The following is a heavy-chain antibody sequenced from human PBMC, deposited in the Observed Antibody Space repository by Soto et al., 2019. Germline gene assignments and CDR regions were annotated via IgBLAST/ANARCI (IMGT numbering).Heavy chain of an antibody. J-gene: IGHJ3*02. D-gene: IGHD3-22*01. CDR1: GYTFTSYY. V-gene: IGHV1-46*01. CDR3: ARDGSRITMIVVAPDAFDI. Sequence: ASVKVSCKASGYTFTSYYMHWVRRAPGQGLEWMGIINPSGGSTSYAQKFQGRVTMTRDTSTSTVYMELSSLRSEDTAVYYCARDGSRITMIVVAPDAFDIWGQGTMVTVSS. CDR2: INPSGGST.